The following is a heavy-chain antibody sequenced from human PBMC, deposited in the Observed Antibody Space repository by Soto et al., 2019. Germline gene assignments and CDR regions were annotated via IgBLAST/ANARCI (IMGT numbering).Heavy chain of an antibody. D-gene: IGHD3-10*01. Sequence: PSETLSLTCAVYGGSFRGYYWSWIRQPPGKGLEWIGEINHSGSTNYNPSLKSRVTISVDTSKNQFSLKLSSVTAADTAVYYCARAYSLWSTFGYYFDYWGQGTLVTVFS. CDR2: INHSGST. J-gene: IGHJ4*02. CDR1: GGSFRGYY. V-gene: IGHV4-34*01. CDR3: ARAYSLWSTFGYYFDY.